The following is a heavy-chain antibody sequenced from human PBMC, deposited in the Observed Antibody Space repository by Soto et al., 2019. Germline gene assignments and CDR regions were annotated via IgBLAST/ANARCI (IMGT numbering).Heavy chain of an antibody. CDR1: GGSISIYY. D-gene: IGHD3-22*01. CDR3: ARDRGYYDSSGYYSDFGWFDP. V-gene: IGHV4-59*01. Sequence: SDTLSLTCTVSGGSISIYYWSWIRQPPGKGLEWIGYIYYSGSTNYNPSLKSRVTISVDTSKNQFSLKLSSVTAADTAVYYCARDRGYYDSSGYYSDFGWFDPWGQGTLVTVSS. CDR2: IYYSGST. J-gene: IGHJ5*02.